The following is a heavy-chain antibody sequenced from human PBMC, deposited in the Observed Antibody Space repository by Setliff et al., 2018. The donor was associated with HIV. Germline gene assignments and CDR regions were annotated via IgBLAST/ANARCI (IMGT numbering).Heavy chain of an antibody. D-gene: IGHD3-22*01. Sequence: PSETLSLTCSFSGGSISFYYWNWLRQTPGKGLEWIAYTFDNGNTHYNPSLESRVTLSLDTSRNLFSLRLASVTAADTAVYYCARDPGDYYRKFDHWGQGALVTVSS. CDR2: TFDNGNT. V-gene: IGHV4-59*01. CDR1: GGSISFYY. CDR3: ARDPGDYYRKFDH. J-gene: IGHJ4*02.